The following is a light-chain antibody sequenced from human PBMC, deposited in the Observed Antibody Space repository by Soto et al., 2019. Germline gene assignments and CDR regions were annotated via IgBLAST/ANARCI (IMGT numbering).Light chain of an antibody. Sequence: QSALTQPASVSGSPGQSITISCTGTSSDVGGYNYVSWYQQHPGKAPKLMIYDVSNRPSGVSNRFSGSKSGNTASLTISGIQAEDEADYYCSSYSSSSTLVFGGGTQLTVL. CDR2: DVS. CDR1: SSDVGGYNY. V-gene: IGLV2-14*01. CDR3: SSYSSSSTLV. J-gene: IGLJ2*01.